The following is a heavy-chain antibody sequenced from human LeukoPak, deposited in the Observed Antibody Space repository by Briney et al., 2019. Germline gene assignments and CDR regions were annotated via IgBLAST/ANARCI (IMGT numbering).Heavy chain of an antibody. V-gene: IGHV1-2*02. Sequence: GASVKVSCKASGYTFTGYYMHWVRQAPGQGLEWMGWINPNSGGTNYAQKFQGRVTMTRDTSISTAYMELSSLRSEDTAVYYCARDHCSSTSCYDGNWFDPWGQGTLVTVSS. J-gene: IGHJ5*02. CDR3: ARDHCSSTSCYDGNWFDP. CDR2: INPNSGGT. CDR1: GYTFTGYY. D-gene: IGHD2-2*01.